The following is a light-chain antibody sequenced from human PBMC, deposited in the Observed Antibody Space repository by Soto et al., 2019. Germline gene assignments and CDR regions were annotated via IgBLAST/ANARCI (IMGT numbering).Light chain of an antibody. CDR1: QSVSCSY. J-gene: IGKJ1*01. CDR2: GAS. Sequence: EIVLTQSPGTLSLSPGEGATLSWRASQSVSCSYLAWYQQKPGQAPSLLIYGASSRATSIPDRFSGSGSGTDFTLTISRLEPEDFAVYYCQQYGSSPRTFGQGTKVEIK. V-gene: IGKV3-20*01. CDR3: QQYGSSPRT.